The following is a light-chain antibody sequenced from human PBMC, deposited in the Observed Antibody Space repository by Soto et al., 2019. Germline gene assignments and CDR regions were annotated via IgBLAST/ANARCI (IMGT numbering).Light chain of an antibody. CDR3: TSFAGTNNFVV. J-gene: IGLJ2*01. CDR1: SRDVAGYNY. CDR2: EVT. Sequence: QSVLTQPPSASGSPGQSVTISCTGSSRDVAGYNYVSWYQQHPDTAPKLLIFEVTKRPSGVPDRFSGSKSGNTASLTVSGLQPEDEADYYCTSFAGTNNFVVFGGGTKVTVL. V-gene: IGLV2-8*01.